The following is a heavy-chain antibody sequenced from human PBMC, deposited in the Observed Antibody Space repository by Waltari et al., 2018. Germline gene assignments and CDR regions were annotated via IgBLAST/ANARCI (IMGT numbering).Heavy chain of an antibody. CDR1: GFTFSSYW. J-gene: IGHJ4*02. CDR2: IKQDGSEK. V-gene: IGHV3-7*01. D-gene: IGHD3-22*01. CDR3: ARVASITMIVVVIPSYYFDY. Sequence: EVQLVESGGGLVQPGGSLRLSCAASGFTFSSYWMSWVRQTPGKGLAWVANIKQDGSEKYYVDSVKGRFTISRDNAKNSLYLQMNSLRAEDTAVYYCARVASITMIVVVIPSYYFDYWGQGTLVTVSS.